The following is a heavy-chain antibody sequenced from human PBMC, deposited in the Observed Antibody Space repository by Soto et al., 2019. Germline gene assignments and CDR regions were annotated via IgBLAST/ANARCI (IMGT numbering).Heavy chain of an antibody. J-gene: IGHJ4*02. CDR2: IIPIFGTA. V-gene: IGHV1-69*01. CDR1: GGTFSSYS. CDR3: ARDGGRHSGGIDY. D-gene: IGHD1-26*01. Sequence: QVQLVQSGAEVKKPGSSVKVSCKASGGTFSSYSINWVRQAPGQGLEWMGEIIPIFGTANYAQKSQGRVTITADESTSTAYMELSSLSSEDTAVYYCARDGGRHSGGIDYWGQGTLVTVSS.